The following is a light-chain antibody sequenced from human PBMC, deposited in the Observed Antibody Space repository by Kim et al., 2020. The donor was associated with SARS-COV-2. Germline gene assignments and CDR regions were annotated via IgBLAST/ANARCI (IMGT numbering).Light chain of an antibody. J-gene: IGKJ2*01. CDR3: QQYDNSPST. Sequence: PGERATLSCRASQSVSSSSLVWYQQKPGRAPRVLIYGATSRATGIPDRFSGSRSGTEFTLTISSLEPEDFAVYYCQQYDNSPSTFGPGTKLE. CDR2: GAT. CDR1: QSVSSSS. V-gene: IGKV3-20*01.